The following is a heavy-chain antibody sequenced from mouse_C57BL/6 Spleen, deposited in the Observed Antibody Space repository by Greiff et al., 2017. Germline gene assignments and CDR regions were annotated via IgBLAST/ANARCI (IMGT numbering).Heavy chain of an antibody. J-gene: IGHJ3*01. Sequence: VQLQQSGPELVKPGASVKISCKASGYAFSSSWMNWVKQRPGKGLEWIGRIYPGDGDTNYNGKFKGKATLTADTSSSTAYMHLSSLTSEVSSVYFCALRGNLFAYWGQGTLVTVSA. CDR2: IYPGDGDT. D-gene: IGHD2-1*01. V-gene: IGHV1-82*01. CDR1: GYAFSSSW. CDR3: ALRGNLFAY.